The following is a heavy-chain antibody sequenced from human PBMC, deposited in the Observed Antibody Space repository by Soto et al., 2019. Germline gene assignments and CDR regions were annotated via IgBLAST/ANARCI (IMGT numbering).Heavy chain of an antibody. CDR1: GVSLSTSGVG. CDR2: SYWNDDK. CDR3: AHTRSGSYRHDAFDI. J-gene: IGHJ3*02. V-gene: IGHV2-5*01. D-gene: IGHD1-26*01. Sequence: QITLKESGPTLVKPTQTLTLTCTFSGVSLSTSGVGGGWIRQPPGKALEWLARSYWNDDKGYSPSLKSRLTITEDTSKIQVVLTMTNMDPVATATCYCAHTRSGSYRHDAFDIWGQGPMVTVSS.